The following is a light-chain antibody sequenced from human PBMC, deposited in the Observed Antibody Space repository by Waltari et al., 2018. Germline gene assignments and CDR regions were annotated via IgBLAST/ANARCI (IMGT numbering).Light chain of an antibody. V-gene: IGKV3-15*01. CDR2: GAS. Sequence: EIVMTQSPAILSASPGERATLSCRASQSVSTNLAWYQQKPGQAPRLLIYGASTRATGIPDRFSGSGSGTEFTLTISGLQSEDFAVYYCQQYNNWPPYTFGQGTKLEIK. CDR1: QSVSTN. J-gene: IGKJ2*01. CDR3: QQYNNWPPYT.